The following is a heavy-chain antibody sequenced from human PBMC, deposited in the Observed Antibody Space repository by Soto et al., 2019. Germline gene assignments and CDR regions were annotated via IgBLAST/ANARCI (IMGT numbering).Heavy chain of an antibody. D-gene: IGHD3-3*01. Sequence: QVQLQESGPGLVKPSETLSLTCTVSGGSISSYYWSWIRQPPGKGLEWIGYIYYSGSTNYNPSLKSRVTISVDTSKNQFSLKRSSVTAADTAVYYCASGYYGGDGMDGWGQGTTVTVSS. CDR2: IYYSGST. CDR3: ASGYYGGDGMDG. J-gene: IGHJ6*02. CDR1: GGSISSYY. V-gene: IGHV4-59*01.